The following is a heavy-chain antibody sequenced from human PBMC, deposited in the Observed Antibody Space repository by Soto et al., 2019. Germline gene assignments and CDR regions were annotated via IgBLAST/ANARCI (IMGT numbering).Heavy chain of an antibody. J-gene: IGHJ4*02. V-gene: IGHV3-23*01. CDR3: TTWLTAHFDY. CDR1: GFTFSTYT. D-gene: IGHD2-21*02. CDR2: RSDRRTGNT. Sequence: GGSLRLSCAASGFTFSTYTLNWVRRAPGKGLEWVATRSDRRTGNTHYSDSVRRRFTLSRDYSRNILFLQMDSLRADDTALYYCTTWLTAHFDYWGRGTQVTVS.